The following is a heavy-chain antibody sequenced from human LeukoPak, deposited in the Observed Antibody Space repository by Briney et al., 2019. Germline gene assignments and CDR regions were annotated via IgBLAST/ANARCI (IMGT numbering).Heavy chain of an antibody. J-gene: IGHJ4*02. D-gene: IGHD6-13*01. CDR3: ARDWFGSSGPFDY. CDR2: ISGRGSST. CDR1: GFTFSSYG. Sequence: PGGSLRLSCAASGFTFSSYGMTWVRQAPGKGLEWVSAISGRGSSTYYADSVKGRFTISRDNSKNTLYLQMNSLRAEDTAVYYCARDWFGSSGPFDYWGQGTLVTVSS. V-gene: IGHV3-23*01.